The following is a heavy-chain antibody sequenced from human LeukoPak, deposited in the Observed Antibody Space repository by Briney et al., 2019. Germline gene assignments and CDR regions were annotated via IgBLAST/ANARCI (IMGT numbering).Heavy chain of an antibody. CDR3: ARGFLLGYCSSTSCYGVDY. J-gene: IGHJ4*02. CDR2: MNPNSGNT. Sequence: GASVTVSCKASGYTFTSYDINWVRQATGQGLEWMGWMNPNSGNTGYAQKFQGRVTMTRNTSISTAYMELSSLRSEDTAVYYCARGFLLGYCSSTSCYGVDYWGQGTLVTVSS. CDR1: GYTFTSYD. V-gene: IGHV1-8*01. D-gene: IGHD2-2*01.